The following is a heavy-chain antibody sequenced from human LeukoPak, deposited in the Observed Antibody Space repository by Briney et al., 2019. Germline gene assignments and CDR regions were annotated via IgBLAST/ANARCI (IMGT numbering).Heavy chain of an antibody. CDR2: ISSSSSYT. D-gene: IGHD3-10*01. V-gene: IGHV3-11*06. Sequence: PGGSLRLSCAASGFTFSDYYMSWIRQAPGKGLEWVSYISSSSSYTNYADSVKGRFTISRDNAKNSLYLQMNSLRAEDTAVYYCARDLYGSGSYFIDYWGQGTLVTVSS. CDR3: ARDLYGSGSYFIDY. CDR1: GFTFSDYY. J-gene: IGHJ4*02.